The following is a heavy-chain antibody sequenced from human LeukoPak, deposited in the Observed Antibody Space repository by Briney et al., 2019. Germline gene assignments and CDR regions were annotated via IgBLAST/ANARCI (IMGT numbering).Heavy chain of an antibody. CDR1: GDSVSGTSYY. CDR2: IYYSGNT. V-gene: IGHV4-39*07. J-gene: IGHJ4*02. CDR3: ARSHGSTPQFDS. Sequence: PSETLSLTCTVSGDSVSGTSYYWGWIRQPPGKGLEWIGSIYYSGNTYYNPSLKSRVTISMDTSKNQFSLKLTSVTAADTAVYYCARSHGSTPQFDSWGQGTLVTVSS.